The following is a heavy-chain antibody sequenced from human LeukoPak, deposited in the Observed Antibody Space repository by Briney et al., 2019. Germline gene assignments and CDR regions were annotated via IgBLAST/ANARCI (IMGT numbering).Heavy chain of an antibody. Sequence: PGGSLRLSCVASGFAFVSYGMHWVRQAPGKGLDWVAFIRYDGGLQYYADSMKGRFTISRDNSKNTLYLQINSLRPEDTAVYYCAKDRDIDSWGQGTVVTVSS. CDR1: GFAFVSYG. V-gene: IGHV3-30*02. CDR3: AKDRDIDS. CDR2: IRYDGGLQ. J-gene: IGHJ4*02.